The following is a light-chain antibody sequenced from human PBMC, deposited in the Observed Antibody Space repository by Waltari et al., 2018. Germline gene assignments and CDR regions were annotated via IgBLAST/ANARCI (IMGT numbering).Light chain of an antibody. CDR3: QQSYSTPRT. J-gene: IGKJ2*01. CDR2: AAT. V-gene: IGKV1-39*01. CDR1: QTISRY. Sequence: DVQMTQSPSSLSASVGDTVTITCRASQTISRYLNWYQQQPGKAPKLLIYAATTLRSEVPARFTGSGSGTDFTLTISSVQPEDFATYYCQQSYSTPRTFGQGTKLDIK.